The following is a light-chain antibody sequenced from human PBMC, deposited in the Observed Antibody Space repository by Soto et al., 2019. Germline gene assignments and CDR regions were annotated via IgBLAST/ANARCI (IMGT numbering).Light chain of an antibody. CDR3: QKYHSAPRT. Sequence: EIVMTQSPATLSVSPGGRATLSCRASQSISDTLAWYQQKPGQAPRLLIHGASTRAPGFPARFSGSGSGTDFTLTISSLQPEDIATYYCQKYHSAPRTFGQGTKVDIK. V-gene: IGKV3-15*01. J-gene: IGKJ1*01. CDR1: QSISDT. CDR2: GAS.